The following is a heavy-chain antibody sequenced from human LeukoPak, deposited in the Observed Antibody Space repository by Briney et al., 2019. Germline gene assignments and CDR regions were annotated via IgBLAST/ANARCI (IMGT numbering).Heavy chain of an antibody. V-gene: IGHV3-48*04. CDR3: ARGVVMTVSNWYFDL. CDR1: GFAFSSYS. D-gene: IGHD2-21*02. Sequence: GGSLRLSCAASGFAFSSYSMTWVRQAPGKGLEWVSYISSSSSTTYYADSVRSRFTISRDNAKSSLYLQMNSLRVEDTAVYYCARGVVMTVSNWYFDLWGRGTLVTVSS. CDR2: ISSSSSTT. J-gene: IGHJ2*01.